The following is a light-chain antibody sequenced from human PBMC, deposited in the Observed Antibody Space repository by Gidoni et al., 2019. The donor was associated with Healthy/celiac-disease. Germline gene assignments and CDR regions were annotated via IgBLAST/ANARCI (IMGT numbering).Light chain of an antibody. CDR2: GAS. CDR1: QSVSSSY. Sequence: IVLTQSPGTLSLSPGERATLSCRASQSVSSSYLAWYQQKPGQAPRLLIYGASSRATGIPDRFSGCGSGTDFTLTISRLEPEDFAVYYCQQYGSSPVTFGGXTKVEIK. J-gene: IGKJ4*01. CDR3: QQYGSSPVT. V-gene: IGKV3-20*01.